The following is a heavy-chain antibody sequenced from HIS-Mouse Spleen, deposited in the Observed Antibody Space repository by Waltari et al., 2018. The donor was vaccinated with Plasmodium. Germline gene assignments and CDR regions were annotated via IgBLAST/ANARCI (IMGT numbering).Heavy chain of an antibody. CDR2: INHSGST. V-gene: IGHV4-34*01. CDR1: GGSFSGYY. J-gene: IGHJ4*02. D-gene: IGHD6-19*01. Sequence: QVQLQQWGAGLLKPSETLSLTCAVYGGSFSGYYWSWIRQPPGKGLELIGEINHSGSTNYNPSLKSRVTISVDTSKNQFSLKLSSVTAADTAVYYCARGPGYSSGWYYFDYWGQGTLVTVSS. CDR3: ARGPGYSSGWYYFDY.